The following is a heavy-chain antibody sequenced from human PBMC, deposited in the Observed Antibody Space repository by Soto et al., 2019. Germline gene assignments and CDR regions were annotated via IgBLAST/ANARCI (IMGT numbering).Heavy chain of an antibody. CDR2: IYYSGST. J-gene: IGHJ5*02. Sequence: QVQLQESGPGLVKPSQTLSLTCTVSGGSISSGGYYWSWIRQHPGKGLEWIGYIYYSGSTYYNQSHKSRVTTSVATPNHQLSLKLCSVTGADTVVYYCARSVFPLGQGTLVTVSS. CDR3: ARSVFP. CDR1: GGSISSGGYY. V-gene: IGHV4-31*03.